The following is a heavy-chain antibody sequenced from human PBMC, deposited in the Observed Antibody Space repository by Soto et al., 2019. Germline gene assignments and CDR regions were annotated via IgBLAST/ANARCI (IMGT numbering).Heavy chain of an antibody. CDR2: IYHSGST. CDR3: ASYRYSGSYFDVAFDI. D-gene: IGHD1-26*01. J-gene: IGHJ3*02. V-gene: IGHV4-30-2*01. CDR1: GGSISSGGYS. Sequence: PSETLSISSAVSGGSISSGGYSWSWIRQPPGKGLEWIGYIYHSGSTYYNPSLKSRVTISVDRSKNQFSLKRSSVTAADTAVYYCASYRYSGSYFDVAFDIWGQGTMVT.